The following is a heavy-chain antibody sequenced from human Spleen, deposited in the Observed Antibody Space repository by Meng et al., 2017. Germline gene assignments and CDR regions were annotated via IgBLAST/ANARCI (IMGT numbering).Heavy chain of an antibody. Sequence: SLKISCAASGFTFDDYAMHWVRQAPGKGLEWVSGISWNSGSIGYADSVKGRFTISRDNAKNSLYLQMNSLRAEDTALYYCAKDRWGYCSGGSCPGYGMDVWGQGTTVTVSS. CDR1: GFTFDDYA. V-gene: IGHV3-9*01. CDR2: ISWNSGSI. CDR3: AKDRWGYCSGGSCPGYGMDV. J-gene: IGHJ6*02. D-gene: IGHD2-15*01.